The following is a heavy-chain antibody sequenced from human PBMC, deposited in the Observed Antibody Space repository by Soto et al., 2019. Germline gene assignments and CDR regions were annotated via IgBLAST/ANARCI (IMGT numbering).Heavy chain of an antibody. V-gene: IGHV3-33*01. CDR1: GFTFSSYG. CDR2: IWYDGSNK. J-gene: IGHJ6*02. D-gene: IGHD2-21*01. Sequence: QVQLVESGGGVVQPGRSLRLSCAASGFTFSSYGMHWVRQAPGKGLESVAVIWYDGSNKYYADSVKGRFTISRDNSKNTLYLQMNSLRAEDTAVYYCARDGLAYCGGDCYYGMDVWGQGTTVTVSS. CDR3: ARDGLAYCGGDCYYGMDV.